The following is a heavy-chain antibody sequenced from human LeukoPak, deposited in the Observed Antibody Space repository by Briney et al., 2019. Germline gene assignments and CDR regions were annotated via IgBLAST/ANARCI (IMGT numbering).Heavy chain of an antibody. J-gene: IGHJ6*03. D-gene: IGHD2-2*03. CDR2: ISGSGEGT. CDR1: GFTFSSYE. Sequence: GGSLRLSCAASGFTFSSYEMNWVRQAPGKGLEWVSGISGSGEGTHYADSVKGRFTISRDNSKNTLYLQMNSLRADDTAVYYCATHGSAHYYMDVWGKGTTVTISS. CDR3: ATHGSAHYYMDV. V-gene: IGHV3-23*01.